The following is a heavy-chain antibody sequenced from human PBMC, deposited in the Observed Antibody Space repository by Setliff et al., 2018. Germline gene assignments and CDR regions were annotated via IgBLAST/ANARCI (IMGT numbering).Heavy chain of an antibody. V-gene: IGHV3-33*06. CDR1: GFTFSNYR. D-gene: IGHD7-27*01. CDR2: IWDDGVKK. CDR3: AKRGNWGFLDY. Sequence: GGSLRLSCAASGFTFSNYRMHWVRQAPGKGLEWVAVIWDDGVKKYHADSVKGRFTISRDNSKNTLSLQMNSLRADDTAVYYCAKRGNWGFLDYWGQGAQVTVS. J-gene: IGHJ4*02.